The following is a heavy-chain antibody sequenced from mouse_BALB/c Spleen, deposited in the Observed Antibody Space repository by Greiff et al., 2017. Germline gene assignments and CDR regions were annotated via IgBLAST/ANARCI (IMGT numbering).Heavy chain of an antibody. Sequence: QVQLQQSGAELARPGASVKLSCKASGYTFTSYWMQWVKQRTGQGLEWIGAIYPGDGDTRYTQKFKGKATLTADKSSSTAYMQLSSLASEDSAVYYCARTGYGNYGDYWGQGTTLTVSS. J-gene: IGHJ2*01. CDR1: GYTFTSYW. D-gene: IGHD2-1*01. CDR3: ARTGYGNYGDY. CDR2: IYPGDGDT. V-gene: IGHV1-87*01.